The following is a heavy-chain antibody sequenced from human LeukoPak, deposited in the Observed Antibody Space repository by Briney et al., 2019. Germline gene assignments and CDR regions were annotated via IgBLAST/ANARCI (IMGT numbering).Heavy chain of an antibody. CDR2: IRQDGREK. J-gene: IGHJ6*03. V-gene: IGHV3-7*01. CDR3: AREIYYYMDG. Sequence: GGSLRLSCEVSGFTFSSHYMSWVRQAPGKGLEWVAKIRQDGREKNYVDCVKGRFTISRDNAKNSLYLQMNSLRAEDTAVYYCAREIYYYMDGWGKGTTVIVSS. CDR1: GFTFSSHY.